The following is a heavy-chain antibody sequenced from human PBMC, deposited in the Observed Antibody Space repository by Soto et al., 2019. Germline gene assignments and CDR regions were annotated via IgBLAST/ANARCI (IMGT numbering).Heavy chain of an antibody. CDR3: ARDHSSGWYYFDY. V-gene: IGHV3-53*04. CDR1: GFTVSSNY. Sequence: GGSLRLSCAASGFTVSSNYMSWVRQAPGKGLEWVSVIYSGGSTYYADSVKGRFTISRHNSKNTLYLQMNSLRAEDTAVYYCARDHSSGWYYFDYWGQGTLVTVSS. J-gene: IGHJ4*02. CDR2: IYSGGST. D-gene: IGHD6-19*01.